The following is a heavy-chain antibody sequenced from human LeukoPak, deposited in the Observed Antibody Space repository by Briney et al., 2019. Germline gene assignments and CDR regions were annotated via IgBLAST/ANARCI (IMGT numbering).Heavy chain of an antibody. CDR2: IYYSGST. CDR1: GGSISSYY. D-gene: IGHD6-19*01. Sequence: PSETLSLTCTVSGGSISSYYWSWIRQPPGKGLEWIGYIYYSGSTKYNPSLKSRVTISVETSKNQSSLKLSSVPAADTAVYYCATASSGLDYWGQGTLVTVSS. CDR3: ATASSGLDY. V-gene: IGHV4-59*01. J-gene: IGHJ4*02.